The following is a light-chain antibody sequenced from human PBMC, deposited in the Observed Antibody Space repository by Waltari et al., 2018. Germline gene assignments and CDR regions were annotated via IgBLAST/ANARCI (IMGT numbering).Light chain of an antibody. Sequence: DIQMTQSPSSVSASVGATVTITCRASQRITSSLAWYQQKPGKAPKLLIYAASSLQSGVPSRFSGSGSGADFTLTISSLQPEDFATYYCQQADSLPLTFGGGTKVEIK. CDR3: QQADSLPLT. V-gene: IGKV1D-12*01. CDR2: AAS. CDR1: QRITSS. J-gene: IGKJ4*01.